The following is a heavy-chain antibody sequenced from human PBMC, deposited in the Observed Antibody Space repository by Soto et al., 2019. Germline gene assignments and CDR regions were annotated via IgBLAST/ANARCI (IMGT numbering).Heavy chain of an antibody. J-gene: IGHJ5*02. CDR3: AKDLEAVVVGEQNWFDP. D-gene: IGHD2-15*01. CDR1: GFTFSSYG. Sequence: GGSLRLSCAASGFTFSSYGMHWVRQAPGKGLELVAVISYDGSNKYYADSVKGRFTISRDNSKNTLYLQMNSLRAEDTAVYYCAKDLEAVVVGEQNWFDPWGQGTLVTVSS. V-gene: IGHV3-30*18. CDR2: ISYDGSNK.